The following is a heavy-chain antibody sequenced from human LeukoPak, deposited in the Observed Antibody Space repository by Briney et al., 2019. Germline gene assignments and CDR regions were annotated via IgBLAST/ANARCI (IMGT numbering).Heavy chain of an antibody. J-gene: IGHJ4*02. Sequence: GGSLRLSCAASGFTFSSYWMSWVRQAPGKGLEWVANIKQDGSEKYYVDPVKGRFTISRDNAKNSLYLQMNSLRAEDTAVYYCARSLESSSWYFDYWGQGTLVTVSS. CDR3: ARSLESSSWYFDY. V-gene: IGHV3-7*01. D-gene: IGHD6-13*01. CDR2: IKQDGSEK. CDR1: GFTFSSYW.